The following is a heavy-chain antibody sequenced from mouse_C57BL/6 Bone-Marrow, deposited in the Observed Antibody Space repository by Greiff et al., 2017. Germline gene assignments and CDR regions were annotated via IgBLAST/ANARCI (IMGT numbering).Heavy chain of an antibody. J-gene: IGHJ2*01. CDR3: AVLGPDY. V-gene: IGHV1-64*01. CDR1: GFTFTSYW. CDR2: IHPNSGST. D-gene: IGHD4-1*01. Sequence: VKLQQPGAELVKPGASVTLSCKASGFTFTSYWMHWVKQRPGQGLEWIGMIHPNSGSTNDNETFKSKDTLTEYKSSSKAYMQLSSLTSEDSAVYCCAVLGPDYWGQGTTLTVSS.